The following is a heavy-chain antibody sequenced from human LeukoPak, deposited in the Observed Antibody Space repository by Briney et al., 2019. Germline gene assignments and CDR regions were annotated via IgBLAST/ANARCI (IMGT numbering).Heavy chain of an antibody. J-gene: IGHJ1*01. V-gene: IGHV4-59*08. CDR1: GGSMNNYY. CDR3: ARGSGWYPH. Sequence: PSETLSLTCTVSGGSMNNYYWTWIRQPPGKGLEWIGYIYYSGSTNYNPSLKSRVTISIDTSKNQFSLKLSSVTAADTAVYYCARGSGWYPHWGQGTLVTVSS. CDR2: IYYSGST. D-gene: IGHD6-19*01.